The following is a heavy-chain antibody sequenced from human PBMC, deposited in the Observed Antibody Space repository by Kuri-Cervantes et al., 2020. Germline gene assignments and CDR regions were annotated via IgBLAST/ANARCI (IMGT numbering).Heavy chain of an antibody. CDR2: INHSGST. CDR3: ARFRSSGWYYFDY. V-gene: IGHV4-34*01. CDR1: GGSFSGYY. D-gene: IGHD3-22*01. Sequence: GSLRLSCAVYGGSFSGYYWSWIRQPPGKGLEWIGEINHSGSTNYNPSLKSRVTISVDTSKNQFSLRLTSVTVADTAVYHCARFRSSGWYYFDYWGQGTLVTVSS. J-gene: IGHJ4*02.